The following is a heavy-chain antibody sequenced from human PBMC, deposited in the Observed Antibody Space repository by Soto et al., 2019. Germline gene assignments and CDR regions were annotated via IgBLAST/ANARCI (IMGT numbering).Heavy chain of an antibody. CDR3: ARSSFNEYGDGCYGMDV. V-gene: IGHV5-51*01. CDR2: IYPGDSDT. Sequence: PGESLKISCKATVYSFTNYWIGWVRQMPGKGLEWMGIIYPGDSDTRYSPSFQGQVTISADKSISTAYLQWSSLKASDTAMYNCARSSFNEYGDGCYGMDVWGQGNTGTVAS. CDR1: VYSFTNYW. D-gene: IGHD4-17*01. J-gene: IGHJ6*02.